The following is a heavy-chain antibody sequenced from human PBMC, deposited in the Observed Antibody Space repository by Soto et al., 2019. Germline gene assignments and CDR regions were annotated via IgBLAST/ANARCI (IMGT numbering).Heavy chain of an antibody. V-gene: IGHV1-18*01. CDR3: ARVGVGIAPHRVSTY. J-gene: IGHJ4*02. D-gene: IGHD2-21*01. CDR1: CYTFTSYC. Sequence: ASVNVSCKASCYTFTSYCIILVRHSPVQGLEWMAWISPCNGNTKYAEKFLGRVTLTTDTSTATAYMEVRSLTSDDTAVFYCARVGVGIAPHRVSTYSRQGT. CDR2: ISPCNGNT.